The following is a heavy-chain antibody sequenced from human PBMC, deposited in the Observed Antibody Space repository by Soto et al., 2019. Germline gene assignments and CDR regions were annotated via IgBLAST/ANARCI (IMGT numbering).Heavy chain of an antibody. CDR3: AKGRYCSGGSCYSYYYYYMDV. CDR1: GGSICSYY. V-gene: IGHV4-59*08. J-gene: IGHJ6*03. Sequence: SETLSLTCTVSGGSICSYYWSWIRQPPGKGLEWIGYIYYSGSTNYNPSLKSRVTISVDTSKNQFSLRLSSVTAADTAVCYCAKGRYCSGGSCYSYYYYYMDVWGKGTTVTVSS. CDR2: IYYSGST. D-gene: IGHD2-15*01.